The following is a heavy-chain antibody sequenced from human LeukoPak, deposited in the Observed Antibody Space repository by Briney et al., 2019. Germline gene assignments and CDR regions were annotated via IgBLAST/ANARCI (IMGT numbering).Heavy chain of an antibody. V-gene: IGHV5-51*01. CDR3: ARQTISGSYFGSAFDI. J-gene: IGHJ3*02. D-gene: IGHD1-26*01. CDR2: IYPGDYDT. Sequence: GESLKISCKGSGYSFTTYWIGWVRQMPGKGLEWMGIIYPGDYDTRYSPSFQGQVTISADKSISTAYLQWSSLKASDTSMYYCARQTISGSYFGSAFDIWGQGTMVTVS. CDR1: GYSFTTYW.